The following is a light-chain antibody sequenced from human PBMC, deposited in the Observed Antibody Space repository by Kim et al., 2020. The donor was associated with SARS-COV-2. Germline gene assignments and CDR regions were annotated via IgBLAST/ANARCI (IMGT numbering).Light chain of an antibody. CDR2: YDS. V-gene: IGLV3-21*04. CDR1: NIGIDS. CDR3: QVWDSSSDHWV. J-gene: IGLJ3*02. Sequence: ATGKTARITCGGNNIGIDSVHWYQQKPGQAPVLVIYYDSDRPSGIPERFSGSNSGNTAPLTISRVDAGDEADYYCQVWDSSSDHWVFGGGTQLTVL.